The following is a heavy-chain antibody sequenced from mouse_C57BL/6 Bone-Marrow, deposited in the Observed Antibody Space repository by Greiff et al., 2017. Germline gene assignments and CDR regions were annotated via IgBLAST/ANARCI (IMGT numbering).Heavy chain of an antibody. CDR2: IDPYSGGT. CDR3: ARSTYRSSRYYYAVDY. Sequence: QVQLQQPGAELVKPGASVKLSCKASGYTFTSYWMHWVKQRPGRGLEWIGRIDPYSGGTTYNEKFKGKATLTVDTSSSTAYMQLSRLTSEDSAVYYCARSTYRSSRYYYAVDYWGQGTSVTVSA. J-gene: IGHJ4*01. D-gene: IGHD2-12*01. V-gene: IGHV1-72*01. CDR1: GYTFTSYW.